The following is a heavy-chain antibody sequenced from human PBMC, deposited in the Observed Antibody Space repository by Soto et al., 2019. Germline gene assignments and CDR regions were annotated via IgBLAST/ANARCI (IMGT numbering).Heavy chain of an antibody. CDR2: INGSGCST. CDR1: GFTFSGYD. Sequence: WVSLRLSCAVSGFTFSGYDRSWGRQAPGKGLEWVFAINGSGCSTYYADSVVRGFTISAHHSKNTLHLQMNSMRAEATEVYYCASPITIFAGVAPYYYYGMDVWGQGTRVTVSS. V-gene: IGHV3-23*01. D-gene: IGHD3-3*01. J-gene: IGHJ6*02. CDR3: ASPITIFAGVAPYYYYGMDV.